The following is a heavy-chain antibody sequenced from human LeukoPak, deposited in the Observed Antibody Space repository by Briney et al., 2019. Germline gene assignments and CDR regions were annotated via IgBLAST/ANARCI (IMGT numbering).Heavy chain of an antibody. V-gene: IGHV3-9*01. Sequence: QTGGSLRLSCAASGFTFDDYAMHWVRHAPGKGLEWVSGISWNSGSIGYADSVKGRFTISRDNAKNSLYPQMNSLRAEDTALYYCAKELYSSSWLNYYGMDVWGQGTTVTVSS. J-gene: IGHJ6*02. CDR3: AKELYSSSWLNYYGMDV. CDR2: ISWNSGSI. D-gene: IGHD6-13*01. CDR1: GFTFDDYA.